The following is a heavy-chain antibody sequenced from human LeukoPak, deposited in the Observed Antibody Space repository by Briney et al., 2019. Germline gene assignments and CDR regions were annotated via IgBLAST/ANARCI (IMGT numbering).Heavy chain of an antibody. CDR2: INHSGST. J-gene: IGHJ4*02. Sequence: SETLSLTCAVYGRSFSGYYWSWIRQPPGKGLEWIGEINHSGSTNYNPSLKSRVTISVDTSKNQFSLKLSSVTAADTAVYYCARGPSITIFFDYWGQGTLVTVSS. CDR1: GRSFSGYY. V-gene: IGHV4-34*01. D-gene: IGHD3-9*01. CDR3: ARGPSITIFFDY.